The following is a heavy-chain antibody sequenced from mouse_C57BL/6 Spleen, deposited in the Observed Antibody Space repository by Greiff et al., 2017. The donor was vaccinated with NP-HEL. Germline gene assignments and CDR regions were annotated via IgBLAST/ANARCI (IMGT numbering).Heavy chain of an antibody. V-gene: IGHV3-8*01. Sequence: EVKLQESGPGLAKPSQTLSLTCSVTGYSITSDYWNWIRKFPGNKLEYMGYISYSGSTYYNPSLKSRISITRDTSKNQYYLQLNSVTTEDTATYYCARFQFITTRDWYFDVWGTGTTVTVSS. J-gene: IGHJ1*03. CDR2: ISYSGST. D-gene: IGHD1-1*01. CDR3: ARFQFITTRDWYFDV. CDR1: GYSITSDY.